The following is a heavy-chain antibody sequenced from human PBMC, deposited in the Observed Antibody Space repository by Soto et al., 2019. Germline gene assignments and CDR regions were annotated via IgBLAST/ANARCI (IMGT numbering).Heavy chain of an antibody. CDR3: AREGLSSRWRLGMDV. D-gene: IGHD6-13*01. Sequence: QVQLQESGPGLVKPSQTLSLTCTVSGGSISSGDYYWSWIRQPPGKGLEWIGYIYYSGRTYYNQSLKSRVTMXVDRSXXQFSLKLSSVTAADTAVYYCAREGLSSRWRLGMDVWGQGTTVTVSS. V-gene: IGHV4-30-4*01. CDR1: GGSISSGDYY. CDR2: IYYSGRT. J-gene: IGHJ6*02.